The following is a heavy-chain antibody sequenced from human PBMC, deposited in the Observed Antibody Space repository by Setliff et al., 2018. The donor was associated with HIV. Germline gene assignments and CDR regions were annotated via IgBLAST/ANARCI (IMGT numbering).Heavy chain of an antibody. D-gene: IGHD1-26*01. V-gene: IGHV1-46*01. CDR3: ARDRSYYPNYFDY. J-gene: IGHJ4*02. CDR1: GCTFTNYY. Sequence: GASVKVSCKASGCTFTNYYMHWVRQAPGQGLEWMGVINPTGHSTTYAQKFQGRVTITTDESTRTSYMELSSLRSEDTAVYYCARDRSYYPNYFDYWGQGTLVTVAS. CDR2: INPTGHST.